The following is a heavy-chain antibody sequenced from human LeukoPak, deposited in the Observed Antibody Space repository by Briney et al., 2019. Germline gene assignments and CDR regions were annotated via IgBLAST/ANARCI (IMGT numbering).Heavy chain of an antibody. CDR3: ARDHPNGLVPAPPDY. J-gene: IGHJ4*02. D-gene: IGHD2-2*01. CDR2: IIPIFGTA. V-gene: IGHV1-69*13. Sequence: GASVKVSCKASGGTFSSYAISWVRQAPGQGLEWMGGIIPIFGTANYAQKFQGRVTITADESTSTAYMELSSLRSEDTAVYYCARDHPNGLVPAPPDYWGQGTLVTVSS. CDR1: GGTFSSYA.